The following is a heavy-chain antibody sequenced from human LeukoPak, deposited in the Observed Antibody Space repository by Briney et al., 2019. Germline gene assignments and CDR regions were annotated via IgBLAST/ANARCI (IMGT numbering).Heavy chain of an antibody. D-gene: IGHD3-10*01. CDR3: ARRDGSGSSYYFDY. Sequence: PSETLSLTCTVSGGSISSSSYYWGWIRQPPGKGLEWIGSIYYSGSTYYNPSLKSRVTISVDTSKNQFSLKLSSVTAADTAVYYCARRDGSGSSYYFDYWGQGTLVTVSS. CDR2: IYYSGST. J-gene: IGHJ4*02. CDR1: GGSISSSSYY. V-gene: IGHV4-39*01.